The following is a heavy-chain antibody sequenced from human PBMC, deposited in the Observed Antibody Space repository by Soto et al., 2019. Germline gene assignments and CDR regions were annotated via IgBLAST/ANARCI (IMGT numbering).Heavy chain of an antibody. CDR2: ISSSSSYI. CDR3: ARGVGYNRNDYRFDP. D-gene: IGHD1-1*01. J-gene: IGHJ5*02. Sequence: EVQLVESGGGLVKPGGSLRLSCAASGFTFSCYSMNWVRQAPGKGLEWVSSISSSSSYIYYADSVKGRFTISRDNAKNSLYLQMNSLRAEDTAVYYCARGVGYNRNDYRFDPWGQGTLVTVSS. V-gene: IGHV3-21*01. CDR1: GFTFSCYS.